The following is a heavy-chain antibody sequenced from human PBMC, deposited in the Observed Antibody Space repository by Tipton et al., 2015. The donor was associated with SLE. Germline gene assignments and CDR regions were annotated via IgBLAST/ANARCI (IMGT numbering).Heavy chain of an antibody. Sequence: RSLRLSCTASGFTFGDYALSWVRQAPGKGLEWVGFIRSKTYGGTTEYAASVKGRFTISRDDSKSIAYVQMNSLKTEDTAVYYCTRTVGSIVARQCDYWGQGTLVTVSS. V-gene: IGHV3-49*04. CDR3: TRTVGSIVARQCDY. CDR1: GFTFGDYA. J-gene: IGHJ4*02. CDR2: IRSKTYGGTT. D-gene: IGHD6-6*01.